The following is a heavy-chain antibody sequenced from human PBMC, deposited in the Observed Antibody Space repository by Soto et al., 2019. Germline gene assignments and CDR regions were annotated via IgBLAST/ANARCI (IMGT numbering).Heavy chain of an antibody. CDR2: ISGSGGST. Sequence: GGSLRLSCAASGFTFSSYAMSWVRQAPGKGLEWVSAISGSGGSTYYADSVKGRFTISRDNSKNTLYLQMNSLRAEDTAVYYCAKDYNEDTVVEVDYWGQGTLVTVSS. D-gene: IGHD5-12*01. CDR3: AKDYNEDTVVEVDY. J-gene: IGHJ4*02. CDR1: GFTFSSYA. V-gene: IGHV3-23*01.